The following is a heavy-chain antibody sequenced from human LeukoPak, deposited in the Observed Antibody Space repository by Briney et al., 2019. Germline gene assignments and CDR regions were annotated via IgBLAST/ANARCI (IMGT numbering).Heavy chain of an antibody. D-gene: IGHD3-10*01. Sequence: GGSLRLSCAASGFTFSSYSMYWLRQAPGKGLEWVTFISNDGSNEDYADSVKGRFTISRDNSKNTLYLQMNSLRAEDTAVYYCARDSNYGSGTYYNPFDWGQGTLVTVSS. V-gene: IGHV3-30-3*01. CDR1: GFTFSSYS. J-gene: IGHJ4*02. CDR2: ISNDGSNE. CDR3: ARDSNYGSGTYYNPFD.